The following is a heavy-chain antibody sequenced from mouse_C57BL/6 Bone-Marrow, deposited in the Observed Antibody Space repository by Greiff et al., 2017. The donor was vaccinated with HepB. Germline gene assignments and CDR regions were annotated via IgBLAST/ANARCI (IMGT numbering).Heavy chain of an antibody. J-gene: IGHJ4*01. V-gene: IGHV1-39*01. CDR2: INPNYGTT. CDR1: GYSFTDYN. D-gene: IGHD1-1*01. Sequence: EVQVVESGPELVKPGASVKISCKASGYSFTDYNMNWVKQSNGKSLEWIGVINPNYGTTSYNQKFKGKATLTVDQSSSTAYMQLNSLTSEDSAVYYCALLRGWNYGSSYYAMDYWGQGTSVTVSS. CDR3: ALLRGWNYGSSYYAMDY.